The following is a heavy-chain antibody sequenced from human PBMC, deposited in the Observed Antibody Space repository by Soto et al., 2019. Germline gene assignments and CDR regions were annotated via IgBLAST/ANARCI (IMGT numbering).Heavy chain of an antibody. CDR2: INHSGST. D-gene: IGHD3-22*01. J-gene: IGHJ4*02. CDR3: ARGQRIGVITTWFDF. CDR1: IGSFSGYY. V-gene: IGHV4-34*01. Sequence: SETLSVTCAVYIGSFSGYYWSWIRQPPGKGLEWVGEINHSGSTNYNPSLKSRVTVSVDTSKNQFSLKLSSVTAADTAVYYCARGQRIGVITTWFDFWGQGTLVTVS.